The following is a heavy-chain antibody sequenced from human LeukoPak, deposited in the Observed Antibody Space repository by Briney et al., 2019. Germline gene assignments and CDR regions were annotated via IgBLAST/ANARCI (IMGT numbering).Heavy chain of an antibody. D-gene: IGHD2-2*01. CDR1: VFTFSSDF. CDR2: IQYDGNNK. Sequence: GGALRLSFAASVFTFSSDFSHWGRQAPGKVLELVAFIQYDGNNKYYAYSLKGRFTSSRDNSKNTRYLQMNSLRHEATDVYYCAKTGPAQLISLLVDNWGQGTLVTVYS. CDR3: AKTGPAQLISLLVDN. J-gene: IGHJ4*02. V-gene: IGHV3-30*02.